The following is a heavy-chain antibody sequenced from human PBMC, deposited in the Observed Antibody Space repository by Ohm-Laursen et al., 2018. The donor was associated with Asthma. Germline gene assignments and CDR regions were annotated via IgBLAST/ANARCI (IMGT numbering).Heavy chain of an antibody. CDR2: ISSNGGST. CDR3: ARAQSGYDYYYYYGMDV. V-gene: IGHV3-64*04. CDR1: GFTFSSYA. D-gene: IGHD5-12*01. J-gene: IGHJ6*02. Sequence: SLRLSCTASGFTFSSYAMHWVRQAPGKGLEYVSAISSNGGSTYYADSVKGRFTISRDNSKNTLYLQMNSLRAEDTAVYYCARAQSGYDYYYYYGMDVWGHGTTVTVSS.